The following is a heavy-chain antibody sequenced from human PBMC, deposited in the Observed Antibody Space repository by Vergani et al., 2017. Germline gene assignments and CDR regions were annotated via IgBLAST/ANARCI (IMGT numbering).Heavy chain of an antibody. CDR2: IYTSGST. CDR3: ARGLVAGTIDY. J-gene: IGHJ4*02. Sequence: QVQLQESGPGLVKPSQTLSLTCTVSGGSISSGSYYWSWIRQPAGKGLEWIGRIYTSGSTNYNPSLKSRVTISVDTSKNQFSLKLRSVTAADTAVYYCARGLVAGTIDYWGQGTLVTVSS. CDR1: GGSISSGSYY. V-gene: IGHV4-61*02. D-gene: IGHD6-19*01.